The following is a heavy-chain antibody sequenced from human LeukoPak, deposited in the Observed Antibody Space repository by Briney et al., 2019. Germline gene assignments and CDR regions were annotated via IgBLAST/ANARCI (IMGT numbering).Heavy chain of an antibody. Sequence: GGSLRLSCAASGFTFSSDAMSWVRQAPGKGLEWVSSISGSGSSTYYADSVKGRFTISRDNSKNTLYLQIKSLRAEDTAVYYCAKREGVAVTGTPYFDYWGQGTLVTVSS. D-gene: IGHD6-19*01. J-gene: IGHJ4*02. CDR1: GFTFSSDA. CDR3: AKREGVAVTGTPYFDY. V-gene: IGHV3-23*01. CDR2: ISGSGSST.